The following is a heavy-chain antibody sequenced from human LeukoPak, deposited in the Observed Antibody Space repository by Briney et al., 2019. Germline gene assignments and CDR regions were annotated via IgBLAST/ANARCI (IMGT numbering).Heavy chain of an antibody. CDR2: ISSSGSTI. J-gene: IGHJ4*02. CDR3: ARDESSWGELPFDY. V-gene: IGHV3-48*03. D-gene: IGHD1-26*01. Sequence: PGGSLRLSCAASGFTFSSYEMNWVRQAPGKGLEWVSYISSSGSTIYYADSVKGRFTISRDNAKNSLYLQMNSLRAEDTAVYYCARDESSWGELPFDYWGQGTLVTVSS. CDR1: GFTFSSYE.